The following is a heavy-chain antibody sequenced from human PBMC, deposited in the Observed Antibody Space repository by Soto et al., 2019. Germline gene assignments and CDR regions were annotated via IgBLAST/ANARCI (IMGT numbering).Heavy chain of an antibody. CDR1: GFTFSSYL. CDR3: AREIVATTTFDY. J-gene: IGHJ4*02. Sequence: GGSLRLSCAASGFTFSSYLMSWVRQAPGKGLEWVANIKQDGSEKYYVDSVKGRFTISRDNAKNSLYLQMNSLRAEDTAVYYCAREIVATTTFDYWGQGTLVTVSS. CDR2: IKQDGSEK. V-gene: IGHV3-7*01. D-gene: IGHD5-12*01.